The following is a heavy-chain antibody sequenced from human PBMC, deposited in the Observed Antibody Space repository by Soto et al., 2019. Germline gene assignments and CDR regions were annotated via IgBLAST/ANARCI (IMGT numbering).Heavy chain of an antibody. CDR3: ARVGHITNYGMAV. CDR1: GGTFSSYP. J-gene: IGHJ6*02. Sequence: QVQLVQSGAEVNKPGSSVKVSCGASGGTFSSYPINWVRQAPGQVLEWMGGIIPFFGTSNYAQKFQGRVTITADESTSTGYMELRSLRSEDTGVYYCARVGHITNYGMAVWGQGTTVTVSS. D-gene: IGHD1-26*01. CDR2: IIPFFGTS. V-gene: IGHV1-69*01.